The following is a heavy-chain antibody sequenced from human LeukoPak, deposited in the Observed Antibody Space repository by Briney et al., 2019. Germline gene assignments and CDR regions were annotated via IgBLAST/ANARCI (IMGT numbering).Heavy chain of an antibody. CDR1: GFTFSNYG. D-gene: IGHD4-11*01. CDR2: ISYDGSNK. V-gene: IGHV3-30*03. Sequence: GGSLRLSCAASGFTFSNYGMHWVRQAPGKGLEWVAVISYDGSNKYYADSVKGRFTISRDNSKNTLYLQMNSLRAEDTAVYYCARPADYSNYYYFDYWGQGILVTVSS. J-gene: IGHJ4*02. CDR3: ARPADYSNYYYFDY.